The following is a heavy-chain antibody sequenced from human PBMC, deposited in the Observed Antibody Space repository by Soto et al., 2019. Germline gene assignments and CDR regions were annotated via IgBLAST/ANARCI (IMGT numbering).Heavy chain of an antibody. Sequence: SETLSLTCVVSGGSISTSNWWSWVRQPPGKGLEWIGEIYHSGVTNYNPSLKSRVTISVDKSKNQFSLNLSSVTAADTAVYYCARDGRYSGSYCHAFDIWGQGTMVTVSS. CDR3: ARDGRYSGSYCHAFDI. V-gene: IGHV4-4*02. D-gene: IGHD1-26*01. CDR1: GGSISTSNW. CDR2: IYHSGVT. J-gene: IGHJ3*02.